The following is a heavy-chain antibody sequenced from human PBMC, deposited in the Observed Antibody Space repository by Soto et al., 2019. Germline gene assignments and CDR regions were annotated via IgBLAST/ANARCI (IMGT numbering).Heavy chain of an antibody. D-gene: IGHD3-10*01. V-gene: IGHV4-30-4*01. Sequence: QVQLQESGPGLVKPSQTLSLTCTVSGGSISGGDYYWSWIRQPPGRGLEWIGYIYYSGSTYYNPSLKSRVTTSVDTSKNQFSLKLSSVTAADTAVYYCARVKVTYYYGSGRYYFDHWGQGTLVTVSS. J-gene: IGHJ4*02. CDR3: ARVKVTYYYGSGRYYFDH. CDR2: IYYSGST. CDR1: GGSISGGDYY.